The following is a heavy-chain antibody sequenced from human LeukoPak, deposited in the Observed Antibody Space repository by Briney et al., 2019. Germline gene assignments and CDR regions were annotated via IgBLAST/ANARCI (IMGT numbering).Heavy chain of an antibody. CDR3: ATYYYDSSGLVDY. Sequence: GGSLRLSCAVSGFTFSSYWMSWVRQAPGKGLEWVANIKQDGSEKYYVDSVKGRFTISRDNAKNSLYLQMNSLRAEDTAVYYCATYYYDSSGLVDYWGQGTLVTVSS. J-gene: IGHJ4*02. D-gene: IGHD3-22*01. CDR1: GFTFSSYW. CDR2: IKQDGSEK. V-gene: IGHV3-7*01.